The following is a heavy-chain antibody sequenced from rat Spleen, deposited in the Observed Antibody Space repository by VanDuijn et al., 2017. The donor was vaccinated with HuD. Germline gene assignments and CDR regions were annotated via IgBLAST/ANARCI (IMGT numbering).Heavy chain of an antibody. CDR3: ARRPGYNGYWFLDF. D-gene: IGHD1-4*01. J-gene: IGHJ1*01. V-gene: IGHV5-7*01. CDR1: GFTFSDYN. CDR2: ITYDGSSS. Sequence: EVQLVESGGGLVQPGRSLKLSCAASGFTFSDYNVAWVRQAPKKGLEWVTTITYDGSSSYYRASVKGRFTISRYNAKSTLYLQMDSLRSEDTATYYCARRPGYNGYWFLDFWGPGTMVTVSS.